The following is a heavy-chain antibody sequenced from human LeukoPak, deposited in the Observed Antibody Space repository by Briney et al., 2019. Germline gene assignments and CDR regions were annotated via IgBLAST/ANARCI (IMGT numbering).Heavy chain of an antibody. Sequence: GSSVKVSCKASGGTFSSYAISWVRQAPGQGLGWMGRIIPIPGIANYAQKFQGRVTITADKSTSTAYMELSSLRSEDTAVYYCARDWVLRDYGNYYYYYGMDVWGQGTTVTVS. CDR3: ARDWVLRDYGNYYYYYGMDV. CDR1: GGTFSSYA. CDR2: IIPIPGIA. V-gene: IGHV1-69*04. D-gene: IGHD4-17*01. J-gene: IGHJ6*02.